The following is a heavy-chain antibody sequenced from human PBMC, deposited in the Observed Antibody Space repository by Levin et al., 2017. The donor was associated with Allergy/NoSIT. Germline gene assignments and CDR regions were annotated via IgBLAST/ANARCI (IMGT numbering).Heavy chain of an antibody. CDR1: GGSIGSGGHY. Sequence: LRLSCNVSGGSIGSGGHYWSWIRQHPGKGLEWIGYIYYSGSTYYNPSLKSRLTISVDTSKNQFSLKLTSVTAADTSVYYCVRSRNSYGFGGFDYWGQGTLVTVSS. D-gene: IGHD5-18*01. V-gene: IGHV4-31*03. J-gene: IGHJ4*02. CDR2: IYYSGST. CDR3: VRSRNSYGFGGFDY.